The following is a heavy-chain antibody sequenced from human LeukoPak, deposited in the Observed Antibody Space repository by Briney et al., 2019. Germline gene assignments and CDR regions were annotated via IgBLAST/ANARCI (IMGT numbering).Heavy chain of an antibody. J-gene: IGHJ6*03. CDR3: ARVKGFGELPTIYYYYYMDV. Sequence: PSETLSLTCAVYGGSFSGYYWSWVRQAPGKGLEWVSGINWNGGSTGYADSVKGRFTISRDNAKNSLYLQMNSLRAEDTALYYCARVKGFGELPTIYYYYYMDVWGKGTTVTVSS. CDR1: GGSFSGYY. V-gene: IGHV3-20*04. D-gene: IGHD3-10*01. CDR2: INWNGGST.